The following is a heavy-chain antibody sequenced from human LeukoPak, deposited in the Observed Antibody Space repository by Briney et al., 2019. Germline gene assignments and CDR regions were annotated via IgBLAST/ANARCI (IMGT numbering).Heavy chain of an antibody. J-gene: IGHJ4*02. CDR3: AKLLNYGGFDY. V-gene: IGHV3-9*01. CDR2: ISWNSGSI. CDR1: GFTFDDYA. Sequence: SLRLSCAASGFTFDDYAMHWVRQAPGKGLEWVSGISWNSGSIGYADSVKGRFTISRDNAKNSLYLQMNSLRAEDTALYYCAKLLNYGGFDYWGQGTLVTVSS. D-gene: IGHD1-7*01.